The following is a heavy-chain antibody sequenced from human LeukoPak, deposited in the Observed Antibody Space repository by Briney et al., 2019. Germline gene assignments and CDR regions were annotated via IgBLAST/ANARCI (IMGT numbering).Heavy chain of an antibody. D-gene: IGHD4-17*01. CDR2: IYTSGST. CDR1: GGSISSGSYY. Sequence: PSQTLSLTCTVSGGSISSGSYYWSWIRQPAGKGLEWIGRIYTSGSTNYYPSLKSRVTISVDTSKNQFSLKLSSVTAADTAVYYCARDYAVPYYYYYMDVWGKGTTVTVSS. V-gene: IGHV4-61*02. CDR3: ARDYAVPYYYYYMDV. J-gene: IGHJ6*03.